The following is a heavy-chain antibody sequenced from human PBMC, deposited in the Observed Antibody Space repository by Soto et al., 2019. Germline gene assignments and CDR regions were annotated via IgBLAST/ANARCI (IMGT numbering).Heavy chain of an antibody. D-gene: IGHD2-15*01. V-gene: IGHV1-3*01. Sequence: QVQLVQSGAEVKKPGASVKVSCKASGYTFTSYAMHWVRQAPGQRLEWMGWINAGNGNTKYSQKFQGRVTITRDTSASTAYMELSSLRSEDTAVYYCARAAIRDCSGGSCYMSYWGQGTLVTVSS. CDR1: GYTFTSYA. CDR2: INAGNGNT. J-gene: IGHJ4*02. CDR3: ARAAIRDCSGGSCYMSY.